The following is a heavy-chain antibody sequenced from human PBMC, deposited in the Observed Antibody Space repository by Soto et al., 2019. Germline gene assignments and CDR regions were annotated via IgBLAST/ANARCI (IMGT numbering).Heavy chain of an antibody. CDR3: ARSPWYLGWNWFDP. V-gene: IGHV4-31*03. D-gene: IGHD3-3*01. CDR2: IYYSGST. Sequence: QVQLQESGPGLVKPSQTLSLTCTVSGGSISSGGYYWSWIRQHPGKGLEWIGYIYYSGSTYYNPSLKSRGNLSVDTSKNQPSLKLSPVTAADTAVYYCARSPWYLGWNWFDPWGQGTLVTVSS. J-gene: IGHJ5*02. CDR1: GGSISSGGYY.